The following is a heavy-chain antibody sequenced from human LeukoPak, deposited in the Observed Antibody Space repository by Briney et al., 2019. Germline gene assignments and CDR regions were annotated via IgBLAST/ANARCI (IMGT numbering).Heavy chain of an antibody. CDR2: IDPSVSYT. V-gene: IGHV5-10-1*01. CDR1: GYSFTSYW. CDR3: ARHDIAAAGTEGAFDI. J-gene: IGHJ3*02. D-gene: IGHD6-13*01. Sequence: GESLKISSKGSGYSFTSYWISWVGQMRGKGRGWMGRIDPSVSYTNYSPSFQGHVTISADKSISTAYLQWSSLKASDTAMYYCARHDIAAAGTEGAFDIWGQGTMVTVSS.